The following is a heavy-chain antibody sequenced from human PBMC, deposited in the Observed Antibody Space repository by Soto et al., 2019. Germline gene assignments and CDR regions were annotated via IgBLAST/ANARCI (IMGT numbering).Heavy chain of an antibody. J-gene: IGHJ6*02. CDR1: GYTFTGYY. CDR2: INPNSGGT. Sequence: QVQLVQSGAEVKKPGASVKVSCKASGYTFTGYYMRWVRQAPGQGLEWMGWINPNSGGTNYAQKFQGWVTMTRDTSISTAYMELSRLRSDDTAVYYCARGKYPMRSSYYYYGMDVWGQATTVTVSS. V-gene: IGHV1-2*04. CDR3: ARGKYPMRSSYYYYGMDV. D-gene: IGHD6-6*01.